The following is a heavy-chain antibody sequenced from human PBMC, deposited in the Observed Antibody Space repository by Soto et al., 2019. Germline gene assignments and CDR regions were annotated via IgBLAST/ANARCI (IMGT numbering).Heavy chain of an antibody. Sequence: TSETLSLTCTVSGDSISSFYWSWIRQPPGKGLEWIGYIYHSGSTNYNPSLKSRVTISVDTSKHQFSLKLSSVPAADTAVYYCARDRHCSGGSCTGTFDMWSQGTMVTVSS. V-gene: IGHV4-59*01. CDR1: GDSISSFY. CDR3: ARDRHCSGGSCTGTFDM. CDR2: IYHSGST. D-gene: IGHD2-15*01. J-gene: IGHJ3*02.